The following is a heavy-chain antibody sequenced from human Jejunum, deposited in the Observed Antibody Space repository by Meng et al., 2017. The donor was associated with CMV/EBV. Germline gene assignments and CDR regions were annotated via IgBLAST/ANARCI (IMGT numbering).Heavy chain of an antibody. D-gene: IGHD2-21*02. CDR1: GVSIRSYY. CDR2: IYTSGST. V-gene: IGHV4-4*07. J-gene: IGHJ4*02. Sequence: QLQESGPGLVKPSETLSLLFTVSGVSIRSYYWSWIRLPAGKGLEWIGRIYTSGSTNYNPSLKSRVTMSLDTPKNQFSLKLTSVTAADTALYFCARDGGLDCGGDCYFDHWGQGILVTVSS. CDR3: ARDGGLDCGGDCYFDH.